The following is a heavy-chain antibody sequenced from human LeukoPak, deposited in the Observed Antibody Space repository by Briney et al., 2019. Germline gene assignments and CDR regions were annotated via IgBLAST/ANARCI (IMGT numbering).Heavy chain of an antibody. D-gene: IGHD2-21*02. Sequence: ASVKVSCKASGYTFTSYYMHWVRQAPGQGLEWMGIINPSGGSTSYAQKFQGRVTITADESTSTAYMELSSLRSEDTAVYYCARGDCGGDCYYDYYYYYMDVWGKGTTVTISS. V-gene: IGHV1-46*01. CDR1: GYTFTSYY. CDR3: ARGDCGGDCYYDYYYYYMDV. J-gene: IGHJ6*03. CDR2: INPSGGST.